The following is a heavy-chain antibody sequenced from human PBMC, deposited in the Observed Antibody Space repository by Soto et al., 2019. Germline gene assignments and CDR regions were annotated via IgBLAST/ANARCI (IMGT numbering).Heavy chain of an antibody. V-gene: IGHV1-69*01. CDR1: GGTFSSYA. D-gene: IGHD2-21*02. Sequence: QVQLVQSGAEVKKPGSSVKVSCKASGGTFSSYAISWVRQAPGQGLEWMGGIIPIFGTANYAQKFQGRVTITADESTSTAYMELSSLRSEDTAVCYCARPPAYCGGDCYSGRYYYYGMDVWGQGTTVTVSS. J-gene: IGHJ6*02. CDR2: IIPIFGTA. CDR3: ARPPAYCGGDCYSGRYYYYGMDV.